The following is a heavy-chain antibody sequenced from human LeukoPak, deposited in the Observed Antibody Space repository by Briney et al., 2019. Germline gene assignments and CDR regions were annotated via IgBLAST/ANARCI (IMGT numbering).Heavy chain of an antibody. Sequence: SVKVSCNASGGTFSSYAISWVRQAPGQGLEWMGGIIPIFGTANYAQKFQGRVTITADESTSTAYMELSSLRSEDTAVYYCARDSGYQYYGMDVWGQGTTVTVSS. J-gene: IGHJ6*02. D-gene: IGHD1-26*01. V-gene: IGHV1-69*01. CDR3: ARDSGYQYYGMDV. CDR1: GGTFSSYA. CDR2: IIPIFGTA.